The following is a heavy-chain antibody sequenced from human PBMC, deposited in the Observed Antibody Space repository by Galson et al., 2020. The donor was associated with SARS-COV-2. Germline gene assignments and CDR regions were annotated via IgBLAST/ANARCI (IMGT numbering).Heavy chain of an antibody. J-gene: IGHJ6*03. CDR1: GYSFTSYW. D-gene: IGHD6-19*01. CDR2: IDPSDSYT. CDR3: ARQTIEYSSGWYYYMVV. V-gene: IGHV5-10-1*01. Sequence: HGESLKISCKGSGYSFTSYWISWVRLMPGKGLEWMGRIDPSDSYTNYSPSFQGHVTISADKSISTAYLQWSSLKASDTAMYYCARQTIEYSSGWYYYMVVCGKGTTVTVSS.